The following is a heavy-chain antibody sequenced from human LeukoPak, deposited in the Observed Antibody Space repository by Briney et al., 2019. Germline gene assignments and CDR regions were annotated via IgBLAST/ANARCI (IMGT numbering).Heavy chain of an antibody. CDR3: ARRGYSYGPNFDY. D-gene: IGHD5-18*01. CDR1: GGSISSYY. J-gene: IGHJ4*02. CDR2: IYYSGST. Sequence: PSETLSLTCTVSGGSISSYYWSWIRQPPGKGLEWIGYIYYSGSTNYNPSLKSRVTISVDTSKNQFSLKLSSVTAADTAVYYCARRGYSYGPNFDYWGQGTLVTVSS. V-gene: IGHV4-59*01.